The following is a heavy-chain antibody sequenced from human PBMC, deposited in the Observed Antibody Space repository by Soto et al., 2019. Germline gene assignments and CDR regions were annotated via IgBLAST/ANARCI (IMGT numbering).Heavy chain of an antibody. J-gene: IGHJ2*01. CDR2: ISYDGSNK. CDR3: ARPPTPAAQDPSWYFDL. Sequence: QVRLVESGGGVVQPGRSLRLSCVASGFTFSNYAMHWVRQAPGKGLEWVAIISYDGSNKYYADSVKGRFTISRDNSKNTLQLQMNSLRGEDTAVYYCARPPTPAAQDPSWYFDLWGRGTLVTVSS. CDR1: GFTFSNYA. V-gene: IGHV3-30-3*01. D-gene: IGHD2-2*01.